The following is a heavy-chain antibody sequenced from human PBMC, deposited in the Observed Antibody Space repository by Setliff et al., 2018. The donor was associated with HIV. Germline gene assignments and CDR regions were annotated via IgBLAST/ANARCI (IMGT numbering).Heavy chain of an antibody. V-gene: IGHV4-39*07. CDR3: AGSWSGYPLSFGY. Sequence: SETLSLTCTVSGDSISSSGYWWGWIRQPPGKGLEWIGIGSYSGSTYYNPSLKSRVTISVDTSKNQFSLKLSSVTAADTAVYYCAGSWSGYPLSFGYWGQGTLVTVSS. D-gene: IGHD3-3*01. CDR1: GDSISSSGYW. J-gene: IGHJ4*02. CDR2: GSYSGST.